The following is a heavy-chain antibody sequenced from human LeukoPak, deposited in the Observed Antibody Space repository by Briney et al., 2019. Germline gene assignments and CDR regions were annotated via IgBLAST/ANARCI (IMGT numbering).Heavy chain of an antibody. Sequence: GGSLRLSCAASGFTFSTYEMNWVRQAPGKGLECLSYISTNARTIYYADSVKGRFTISRDNAKKSLYLQMNSLRAEDTAVYFCARQGYSYVYDYWGQGTLVTVSS. CDR2: ISTNARTI. D-gene: IGHD5-18*01. J-gene: IGHJ4*02. V-gene: IGHV3-48*03. CDR3: ARQGYSYVYDY. CDR1: GFTFSTYE.